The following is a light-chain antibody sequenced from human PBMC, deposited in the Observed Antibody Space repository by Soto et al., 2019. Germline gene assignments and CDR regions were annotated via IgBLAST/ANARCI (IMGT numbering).Light chain of an antibody. CDR3: QRTDNCPLT. V-gene: IGKV1-12*01. CDR2: AAS. Sequence: DIQMTQSPSSVSASVGDRVTITCRASQGITSWLAWYQQKPGKAPKLLIYAASTLQGGIPSRFRVSGAGTAVTHNRSSRQGEDFATYYCQRTDNCPLTLGGGTKVEI. CDR1: QGITSW. J-gene: IGKJ4*01.